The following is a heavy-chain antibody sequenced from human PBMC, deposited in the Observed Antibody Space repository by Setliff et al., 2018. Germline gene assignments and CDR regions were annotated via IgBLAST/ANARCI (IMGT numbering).Heavy chain of an antibody. CDR1: GITLSSYG. CDR3: ARRGGTAGARAFDI. D-gene: IGHD6-19*01. V-gene: IGHV3-30*02. Sequence: GGSLRLSCAASGITLSSYGMDWVRQAPGKGLEWVSFIQTNGNDKNYADSVKGRFTISRDNSKNTLYLQMNSLRAEDTALYYCARRGGTAGARAFDIWGQGTMVTVSS. J-gene: IGHJ3*02. CDR2: IQTNGNDK.